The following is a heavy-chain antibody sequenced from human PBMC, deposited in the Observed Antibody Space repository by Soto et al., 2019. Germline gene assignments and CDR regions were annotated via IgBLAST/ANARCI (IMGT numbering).Heavy chain of an antibody. CDR1: GFTFSIYE. CDR2: ISSSGSTI. J-gene: IGHJ4*02. V-gene: IGHV3-48*03. CDR3: ARDPIRPHDY. Sequence: GGSLRLSCAASGFTFSIYEMNWVRQAPGKGLEWVSYISSSGSTIYYADSVKGRFTISRDNAKNSLYLQMNSLRAEDTAVYYCARDPIRPHDYWGQGTLVTVSS.